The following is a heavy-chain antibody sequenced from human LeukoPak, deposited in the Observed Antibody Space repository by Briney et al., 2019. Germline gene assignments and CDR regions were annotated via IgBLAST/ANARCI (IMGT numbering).Heavy chain of an antibody. CDR1: GGSISSSSYY. CDR2: IYYSGST. CDR3: ASSDVYSYGLDPFDY. D-gene: IGHD5-18*01. V-gene: IGHV4-39*01. Sequence: PSETLSLTCTVSGGSISSSSYYWGWIRQPPGKGLEWIGSIYYSGSTYYNPSLKSRVTISVDASKNQFSLKLSSVTAADTAVYYCASSDVYSYGLDPFDYWGQGTRVTVSS. J-gene: IGHJ4*02.